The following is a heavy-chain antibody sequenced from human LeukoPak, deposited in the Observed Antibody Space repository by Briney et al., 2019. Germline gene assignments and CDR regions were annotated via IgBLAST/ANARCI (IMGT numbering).Heavy chain of an antibody. J-gene: IGHJ4*02. V-gene: IGHV1-2*02. CDR1: GYTFTGYY. D-gene: IGHD5-24*01. CDR3: ARDRIEVEMATLYHFFLDY. CDR2: INPNSGGT. Sequence: ASVKVSCKASGYTFTGYYMHWVRQAPGQGLEWMGWINPNSGGTNYAQKFQGRVTMTRDTSISTAYMELSRLRSDDTAVYYCARDRIEVEMATLYHFFLDYWGQGTLVTVSS.